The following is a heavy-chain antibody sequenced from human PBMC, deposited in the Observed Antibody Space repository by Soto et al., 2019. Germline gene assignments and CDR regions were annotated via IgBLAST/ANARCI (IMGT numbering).Heavy chain of an antibody. CDR1: GFTFTSYS. CDR2: ISSSGTYI. D-gene: IGHD1-1*01. V-gene: IGHV3-21*02. CDR3: ASSNWMDWFDP. J-gene: IGHJ5*02. Sequence: EVRLVESGGGLVKPGGSLRLSCAASGFTFTSYSMNWIRQAPGKGLEWVSSISSSGTYIYYGQSVKGRFTVSRDSATNSLYLQMNSLRAEDTAVYYCASSNWMDWFDPWGQGTLVTVSS.